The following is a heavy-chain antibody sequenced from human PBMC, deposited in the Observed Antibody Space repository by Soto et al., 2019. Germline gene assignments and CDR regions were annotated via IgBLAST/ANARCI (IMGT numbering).Heavy chain of an antibody. CDR3: AGRHRSGYSRYFDS. CDR1: GGTFSSYP. D-gene: IGHD3-22*01. J-gene: IGHJ4*02. Sequence: QVQLVQSGAEVKKPGSSVKVSCKTSGGTFSSYPISWVRQAPGQGLEWMGGTSPISGTGNYAQKFQGRLTITADKSTSTAYMELSSLRSEDTAVYYCAGRHRSGYSRYFDSWGQGTLVTVSS. CDR2: TSPISGTG. V-gene: IGHV1-69*06.